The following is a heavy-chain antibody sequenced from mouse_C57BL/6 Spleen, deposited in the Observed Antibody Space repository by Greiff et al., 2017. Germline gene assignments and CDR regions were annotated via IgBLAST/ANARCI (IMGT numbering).Heavy chain of an antibody. CDR3: ARRDDYDGYYAKDY. Sequence: EVNVVESGGGLVKPGGSLKLSCAASGFTFSDYGMHWVRQAPEKGLEWVAYISSGSSTIYYADTVKGRFTISRDNAKNTLFLQMTSLRSEDTAMYYCARRDDYDGYYAKDYWGQGTSVTVSS. D-gene: IGHD2-4*01. J-gene: IGHJ4*01. V-gene: IGHV5-17*01. CDR1: GFTFSDYG. CDR2: ISSGSSTI.